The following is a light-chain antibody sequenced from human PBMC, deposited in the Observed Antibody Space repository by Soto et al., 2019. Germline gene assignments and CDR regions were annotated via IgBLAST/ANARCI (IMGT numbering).Light chain of an antibody. CDR2: DVS. Sequence: QSALTQPASVSGSPGQSITISCTGTSSDVGCYNFVSWYQHHPDKAPKLMIYDVSHRPSGVANRLSGSKSGNTASLIISGLQAEDEAYYYCSSYKRSSTVVFCGGTKLTVL. CDR1: SSDVGCYNF. J-gene: IGLJ2*01. V-gene: IGLV2-14*03. CDR3: SSYKRSSTVV.